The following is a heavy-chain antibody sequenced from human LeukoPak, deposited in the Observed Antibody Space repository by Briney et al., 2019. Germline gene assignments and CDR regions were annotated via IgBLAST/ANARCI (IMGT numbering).Heavy chain of an antibody. V-gene: IGHV4-4*02. CDR1: GGSISSSNW. CDR3: ARDGRIAYCGGVCFDY. CDR2: IYHSGST. J-gene: IGHJ4*02. D-gene: IGHD2-21*02. Sequence: SGTLSLTCGVSGGSISSSNWWSWVRQPPGKGLEWIGEIYHSGSTNFNPFLKSRVTISVDKSKNQFSLKVTSVTAADTAVYYCARDGRIAYCGGVCFDYWGQGTLVTVSS.